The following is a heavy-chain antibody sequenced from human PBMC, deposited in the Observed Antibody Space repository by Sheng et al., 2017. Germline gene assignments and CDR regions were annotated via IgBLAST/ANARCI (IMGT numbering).Heavy chain of an antibody. Sequence: EVQLVESGGGLVQPGGSLRLSCAASRFAFSGYWMHWVRQVPGNGLVWVSRINGDGYSIYYADSVKGRFTISRDNAKNTLYLQMNGLRAEDTAVYYCTRDLKDWGQGTVVTVSS. V-gene: IGHV3-74*01. CDR2: INGDGYSI. CDR1: RFAFSGYW. CDR3: TRDLKD. J-gene: IGHJ4*02.